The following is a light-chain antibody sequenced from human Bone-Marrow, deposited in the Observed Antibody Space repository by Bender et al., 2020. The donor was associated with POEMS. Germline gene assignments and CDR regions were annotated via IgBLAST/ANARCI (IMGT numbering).Light chain of an antibody. J-gene: IGLJ3*02. CDR3: SSYAGSNNPWV. CDR2: TNN. V-gene: IGLV1-44*01. Sequence: QSVLTQPPSVSGTPGQRVTISCSGSGSNIGGYPVNWYQQLPGTAPRLLIYTNNERPSGVPDRFSGSKSGNTASLTVSGLQAEDEADYYCSSYAGSNNPWVFGGGTKLTVL. CDR1: GSNIGGYP.